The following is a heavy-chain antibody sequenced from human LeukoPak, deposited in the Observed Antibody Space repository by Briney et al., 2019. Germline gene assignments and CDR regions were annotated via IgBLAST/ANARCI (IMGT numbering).Heavy chain of an antibody. Sequence: GGSLRLSCAASGFTFSSYAMHWVRQAPGKGLEWVAVISYDGSNKYYADSVKGRFTISRDNSKNTLYLQMNSLRAEDTAVYYCAGIGPLDRRWFDPWGQGTLVTVSS. CDR1: GFTFSSYA. CDR3: AGIGPLDRRWFDP. CDR2: ISYDGSNK. V-gene: IGHV3-30-3*01. D-gene: IGHD1-14*01. J-gene: IGHJ5*02.